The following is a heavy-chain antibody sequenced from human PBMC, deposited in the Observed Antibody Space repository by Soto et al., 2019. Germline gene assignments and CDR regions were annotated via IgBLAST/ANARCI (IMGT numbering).Heavy chain of an antibody. D-gene: IGHD2-8*01. J-gene: IGHJ6*02. V-gene: IGHV1-18*01. CDR2: ISGYNGDT. CDR3: AKNGQPPYYYYGLDV. Sequence: ASVKVSCKASGYPFTTYGISWVRQAPGQGLEWMGWISGYNGDTNYAQKFQGRVTITIDTSTGTAYMEVRSLTSDDTAVYYCAKNGQPPYYYYGLDVWG. CDR1: GYPFTTYG.